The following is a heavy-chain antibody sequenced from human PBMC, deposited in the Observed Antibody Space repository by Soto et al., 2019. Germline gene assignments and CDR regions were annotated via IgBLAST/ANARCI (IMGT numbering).Heavy chain of an antibody. D-gene: IGHD3-3*01. Sequence: GESLKISCKCSGSSFTTYWIGLVRQMHGTDLEWMGIIYPGDSDTRYSPSFQGQVTISADKSISTAYLQWSSLKASDNAMYDCARFTGDYDFWSGYYYYYGMDVWGQGTTVTVSS. CDR3: ARFTGDYDFWSGYYYYYGMDV. CDR2: IYPGDSDT. V-gene: IGHV5-51*01. J-gene: IGHJ6*02. CDR1: GSSFTTYW.